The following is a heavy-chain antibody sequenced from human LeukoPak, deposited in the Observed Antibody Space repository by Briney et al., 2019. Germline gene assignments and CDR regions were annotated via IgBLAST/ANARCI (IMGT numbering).Heavy chain of an antibody. CDR3: AKDPRYYDSSGSPAYDRDGY. CDR1: GFTFSSYA. V-gene: IGHV3-23*01. J-gene: IGHJ4*02. CDR2: ISGSGGST. D-gene: IGHD3-22*01. Sequence: GGSLRLSCAASGFTFSSYAMSWVRQAPGKGLEWVSAISGSGGSTYCADSVKGRFTISRDNSKNTLYLQMNSLRAEDTAVYYCAKDPRYYDSSGSPAYDRDGYWGQGTLVTVSS.